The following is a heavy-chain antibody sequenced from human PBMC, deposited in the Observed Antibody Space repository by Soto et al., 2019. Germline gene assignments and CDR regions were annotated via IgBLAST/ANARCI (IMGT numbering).Heavy chain of an antibody. Sequence: QVQLVQSGAEVKKPGASVKVSCKASGYSFTSYGISWVRQAPGQGPEWMGWISAYNGNRKYAQKFQGRVTTTTDTSTSTAYIELMSLRSDDTAVYYCARDLGGFPDYWGQGTLVTVSS. CDR3: ARDLGGFPDY. CDR2: ISAYNGNR. CDR1: GYSFTSYG. D-gene: IGHD5-12*01. V-gene: IGHV1-18*01. J-gene: IGHJ4*02.